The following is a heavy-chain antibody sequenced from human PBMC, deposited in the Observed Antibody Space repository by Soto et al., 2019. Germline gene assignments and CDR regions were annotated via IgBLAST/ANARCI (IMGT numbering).Heavy chain of an antibody. J-gene: IGHJ4*02. CDR3: ASQTANIGLWFGGDS. CDR2: IYYSGST. CDR1: GGSISSSSYY. Sequence: ETLSLTCTVSGGSISSSSYYWGWIRQPPGKGLEWIGSIYYSGSTYYNPSLKSRVTISVDPSKNQFSLKLSSVTAADTAVYYCASQTANIGLWFGGDSCGQGTLVTVSS. V-gene: IGHV4-39*01. D-gene: IGHD3-10*01.